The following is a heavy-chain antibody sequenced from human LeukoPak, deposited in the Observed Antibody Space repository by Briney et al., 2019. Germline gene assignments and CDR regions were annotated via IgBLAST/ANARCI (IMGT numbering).Heavy chain of an antibody. CDR3: AKDHGGWHDY. V-gene: IGHV3-30*18. CDR2: ISYDGSNK. Sequence: GSLRLSCAASGFTFSSYGMHWVRQAPGKGLEWVAVISYDGSNKYYADSVKGRFTISRDNSKNTLYLQMNSLRAEDTAVYYCAKDHGGWHDYWGQGTLVTVSS. J-gene: IGHJ4*02. D-gene: IGHD6-19*01. CDR1: GFTFSSYG.